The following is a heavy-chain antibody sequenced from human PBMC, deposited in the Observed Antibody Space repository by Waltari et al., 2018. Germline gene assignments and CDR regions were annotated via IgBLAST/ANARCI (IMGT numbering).Heavy chain of an antibody. J-gene: IGHJ4*02. Sequence: QVQLVQSGAEVTKPGASVKVSCKASEYTFTGYYMHWVRQAPGQGLEWMGWINPNSGGTNYAQKFQGWVTMTRDTSISTAYMEVSRLRSDDTAIYYCARELDRSRNGGYDSLCDYWGQGTLVTVSS. CDR1: EYTFTGYY. CDR3: ARELDRSRNGGYDSLCDY. V-gene: IGHV1-2*04. CDR2: INPNSGGT. D-gene: IGHD5-12*01.